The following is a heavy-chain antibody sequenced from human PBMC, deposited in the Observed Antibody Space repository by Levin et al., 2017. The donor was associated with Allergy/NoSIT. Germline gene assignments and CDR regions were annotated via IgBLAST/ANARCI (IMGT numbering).Heavy chain of an antibody. CDR2: ISAYNGNT. J-gene: IGHJ3*02. CDR3: AREYLWFGEGAFDI. Sequence: GESLKISCKASGYTFTSYGISWVRQAPGQGLEWMGWISAYNGNTNYAQKLQGRVTMTTDTSTSTAYMELRSLRSDDTAVYYCAREYLWFGEGAFDIWGQGTMVTVSS. CDR1: GYTFTSYG. V-gene: IGHV1-18*01. D-gene: IGHD3-10*01.